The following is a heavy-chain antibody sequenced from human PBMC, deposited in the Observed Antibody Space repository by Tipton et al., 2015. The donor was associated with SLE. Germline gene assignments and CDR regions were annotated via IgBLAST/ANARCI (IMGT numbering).Heavy chain of an antibody. CDR3: ARAGARPFYYSGMDV. V-gene: IGHV4-59*01. J-gene: IGHJ6*02. Sequence: TLSLTCTVSGGSISFYYWTWVRQPPGKGLEWIGYISYTGSTNYNPSLKSRVTMSVDTSNSQFSLKLSSVTAADAAIYYCARAGARPFYYSGMDVWGRGTTVTVSS. CDR1: GGSISFYY. D-gene: IGHD4/OR15-4a*01. CDR2: ISYTGST.